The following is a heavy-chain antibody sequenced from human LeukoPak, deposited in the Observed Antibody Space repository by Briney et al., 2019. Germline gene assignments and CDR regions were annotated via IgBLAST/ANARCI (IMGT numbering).Heavy chain of an antibody. CDR2: IYSSGTT. V-gene: IGHV4-30-4*01. CDR3: ARARYYNYGWGWFDP. Sequence: SETLSLTCTVSGASISSGDYSWSWLRQPPGQGLEWIAYIYSSGTTYYNPSLKSRLTISVDTSKNQFSLYLSSVTAADTAVYYCARARYYNYGWGWFDPWGQGTLVTVSS. D-gene: IGHD3-10*01. J-gene: IGHJ5*02. CDR1: GASISSGDYS.